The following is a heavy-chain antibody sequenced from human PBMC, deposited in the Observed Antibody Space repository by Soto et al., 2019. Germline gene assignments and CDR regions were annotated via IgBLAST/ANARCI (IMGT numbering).Heavy chain of an antibody. CDR1: GGSISSSSYY. J-gene: IGHJ4*02. Sequence: SETLSLTCTVSGGSISSSSYYWGWIRQPPGKGLEWIGSIYYSGSTYYNPSLKSRVTISVDTSKNQFSLKLSSVTAADTAVYYCARWILTGYLYYFDYWGQGNLVPVSS. CDR3: ARWILTGYLYYFDY. D-gene: IGHD3-9*01. V-gene: IGHV4-39*01. CDR2: IYYSGST.